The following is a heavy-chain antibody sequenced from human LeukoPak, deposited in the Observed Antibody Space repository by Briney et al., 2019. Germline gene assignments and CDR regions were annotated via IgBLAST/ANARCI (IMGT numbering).Heavy chain of an antibody. CDR3: ARRTAYMEYFDL. CDR1: GYSFTSSW. J-gene: IGHJ2*01. CDR2: IHPRASDT. Sequence: PGEFLKISCQGSGYSFTSSWIVWVRQMPGKGLEWMGIIHPRASDTRYSPSFQGQVTISADKSTSVAYLQWSSLKASDTAIYYCARRTAYMEYFDLWGRGTLVTVSS. V-gene: IGHV5-51*01. D-gene: IGHD3-16*01.